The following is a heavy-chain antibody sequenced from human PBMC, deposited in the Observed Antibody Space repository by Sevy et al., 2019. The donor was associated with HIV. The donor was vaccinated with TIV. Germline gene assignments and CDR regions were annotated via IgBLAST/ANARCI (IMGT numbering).Heavy chain of an antibody. D-gene: IGHD3-10*01. CDR1: GFTFSSYA. Sequence: GGSLRLSCAASGFTFSSYAMHWVRQAPGKGLEWVADISYDGSNKYYADSVKGRFTISRDNSKNTLYLQMNSLRAEDTAVYYCARVNQMVRGVSYYYYYGMDVWGQGTTVTVSS. V-gene: IGHV3-30*04. CDR3: ARVNQMVRGVSYYYYYGMDV. J-gene: IGHJ6*02. CDR2: ISYDGSNK.